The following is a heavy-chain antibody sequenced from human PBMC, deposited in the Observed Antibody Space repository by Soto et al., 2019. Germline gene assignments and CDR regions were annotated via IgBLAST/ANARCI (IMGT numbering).Heavy chain of an antibody. Sequence: ASVKVSCKASGYTFTSYYLHWVQQAPGQGLEWMGIINPSGGSTSYAQKFQGRVTITRDTSTSTVYMEVSSLRSENTAVYYCARGDYYESSGYYEDYYYYGMDVWG. J-gene: IGHJ6*02. CDR1: GYTFTSYY. CDR2: INPSGGST. V-gene: IGHV1-46*03. CDR3: ARGDYYESSGYYEDYYYYGMDV. D-gene: IGHD3-22*01.